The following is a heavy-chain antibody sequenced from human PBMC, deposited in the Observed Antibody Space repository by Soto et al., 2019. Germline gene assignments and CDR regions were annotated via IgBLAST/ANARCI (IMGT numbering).Heavy chain of an antibody. CDR1: GFTVSSNY. J-gene: IGHJ1*01. CDR2: IYSGGST. V-gene: IGHV3-53*01. Sequence: EVQLVESGGGLIQPGGSLRLSCAASGFTVSSNYMSWVRQAPGKGLEWVSVIYSGGSTYYADSVKGRFTISRDNSKNTLYLQMNSLRAEDTAVYYCARDRVESGYPEHFQHWGQGTRVTVSS. D-gene: IGHD3-22*01. CDR3: ARDRVESGYPEHFQH.